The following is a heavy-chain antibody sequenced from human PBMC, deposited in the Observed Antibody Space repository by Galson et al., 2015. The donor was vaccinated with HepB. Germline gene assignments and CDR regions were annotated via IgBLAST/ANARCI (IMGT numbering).Heavy chain of an antibody. CDR3: ARDGRVTTGAGAFDI. Sequence: LRLSCAASGFTFSSYGMHWVRQAPGKGLEWVAVIWYDGSNKYYADSVKGRFTISRDNSKNTLYLQMNSLRAEDTAVYYCARDGRVTTGAGAFDIWGQGTMVTVSS. CDR1: GFTFSSYG. CDR2: IWYDGSNK. J-gene: IGHJ3*02. D-gene: IGHD4-17*01. V-gene: IGHV3-33*01.